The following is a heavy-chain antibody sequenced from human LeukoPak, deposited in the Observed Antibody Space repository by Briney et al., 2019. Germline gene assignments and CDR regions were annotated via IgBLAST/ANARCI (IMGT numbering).Heavy chain of an antibody. CDR3: ARDSGMVRGTVDY. V-gene: IGHV1-46*01. D-gene: IGHD3-10*01. Sequence: ASVKVSCKASGYTFTGYYMHWVRQAPGQGLEWMGIINPSGGSTSYAQKFQGRVTMTRDTSTSTVYMELSSLRSEDTAVYCCARDSGMVRGTVDYWGQGTLVTVSS. J-gene: IGHJ4*02. CDR1: GYTFTGYY. CDR2: INPSGGST.